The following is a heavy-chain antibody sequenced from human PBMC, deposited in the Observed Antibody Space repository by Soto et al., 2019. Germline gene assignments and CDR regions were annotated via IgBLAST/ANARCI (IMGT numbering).Heavy chain of an antibody. D-gene: IGHD4-4*01. J-gene: IGHJ6*03. Sequence: GGSLRLSCAASGFTFSSYAMSWVRQAPGKGLEWVAVIWYDGSNKYYADSVKGRFTISRDNSKNTLYLQMNSLRAEDTAVYYCARDLTVTLPMDVWGKGTTVTVSS. CDR2: IWYDGSNK. CDR1: GFTFSSYA. CDR3: ARDLTVTLPMDV. V-gene: IGHV3-33*08.